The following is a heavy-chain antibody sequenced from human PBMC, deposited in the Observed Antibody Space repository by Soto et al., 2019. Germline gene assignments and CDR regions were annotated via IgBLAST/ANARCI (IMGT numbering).Heavy chain of an antibody. Sequence: GSLRLSCTASGFTFGDYAMSWVRQAPGKGLEWVGFIRSKAYGGTTEYAASVEGRFTISRDDSKSIAYLQMNSLKTEDTAVYYCTRDRLEGYCTNGVCYSFDYWGQGTLVTVSS. CDR1: GFTFGDYA. CDR3: TRDRLEGYCTNGVCYSFDY. J-gene: IGHJ4*02. D-gene: IGHD2-8*01. V-gene: IGHV3-49*04. CDR2: IRSKAYGGTT.